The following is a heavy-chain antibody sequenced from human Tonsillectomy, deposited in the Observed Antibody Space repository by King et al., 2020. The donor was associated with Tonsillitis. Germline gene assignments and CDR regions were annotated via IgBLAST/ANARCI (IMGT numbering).Heavy chain of an antibody. CDR3: ARVIGDGNGPVSLGLTGAFDF. CDR1: GGTFSSYA. J-gene: IGHJ3*01. Sequence: HVQLVESGAEVKKPGSSVRVSCKASGGTFSSYAISWVRQAPGQGLEWMGGIIPMFGTAKYAQKFQGRVTITADESTRTAYMELGSLRSEDAAVYYCARVIGDGNGPVSLGLTGAFDFWGQGTEVTVSS. V-gene: IGHV1-69*01. D-gene: IGHD3-10*01. CDR2: IIPMFGTA.